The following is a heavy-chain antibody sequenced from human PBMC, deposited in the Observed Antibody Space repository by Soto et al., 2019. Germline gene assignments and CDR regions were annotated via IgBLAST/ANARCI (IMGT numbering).Heavy chain of an antibody. Sequence: EVQLLESGGGLVQPGGSLRLSCAASGFTFSSYAMSWVHQAPGKGLEWVSAISGSGGSTYYADSVKGRFTISRDNSKNTLYLQMNSLRAADTAVYYCAKDPEIAAAGLFLAVSCSFDSWGQGTLVTVSS. V-gene: IGHV3-23*01. J-gene: IGHJ4*02. CDR3: AKDPEIAAAGLFLAVSCSFDS. CDR2: ISGSGGST. D-gene: IGHD6-13*01. CDR1: GFTFSSYA.